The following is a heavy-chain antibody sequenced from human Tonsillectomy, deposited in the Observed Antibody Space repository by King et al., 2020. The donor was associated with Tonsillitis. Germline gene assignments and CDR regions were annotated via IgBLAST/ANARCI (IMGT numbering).Heavy chain of an antibody. CDR2: INSDGGRT. J-gene: IGHJ6*02. V-gene: IGHV3-74*01. CDR3: ARSASYYGSGDYNYGLDG. CDR1: GFTFSTDW. Sequence: VQLVESGGGLVQPGGSLRLSCAASGFTFSTDWMHWVRQAPGKGLVWVSRINSDGGRTRYADSVKGRFTISRDNAKNTLYLQMNSLRAEDSAVYYCARSASYYGSGDYNYGLDGWGQGTTVTVSS. D-gene: IGHD3-10*01.